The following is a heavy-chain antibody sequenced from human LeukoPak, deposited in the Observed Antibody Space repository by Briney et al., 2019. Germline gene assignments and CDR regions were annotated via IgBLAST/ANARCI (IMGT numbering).Heavy chain of an antibody. CDR2: INHSGST. J-gene: IGHJ3*02. CDR1: GGSFSGYY. CDR3: ARVPITMIVVVQDAFDI. V-gene: IGHV4-34*01. Sequence: PSETLSLTCAVYGGSFSGYYWSWIRQPPGKGLEWIGEINHSGSTNYNPSLKSRVTISVDTSKNQFSLKLSSVTAADTAVYYCARVPITMIVVVQDAFDIWGQGTMVTVSS. D-gene: IGHD3-22*01.